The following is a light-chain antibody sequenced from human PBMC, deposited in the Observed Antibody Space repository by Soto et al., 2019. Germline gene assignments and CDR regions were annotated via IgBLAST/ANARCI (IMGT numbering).Light chain of an antibody. V-gene: IGLV2-8*01. CDR2: EVS. CDR3: ISYAGSNNFV. J-gene: IGLJ1*01. CDR1: SSDVGGYNS. Sequence: QSALTQPPSASGSSGQSVTISCTGTSSDVGGYNSVSWYQQHPGKAPKLMIYEVSKRPSGVPDRFSGSKSGNTASLTVSGLQAEDEADYYCISYAGSNNFVFGTGTKLTVL.